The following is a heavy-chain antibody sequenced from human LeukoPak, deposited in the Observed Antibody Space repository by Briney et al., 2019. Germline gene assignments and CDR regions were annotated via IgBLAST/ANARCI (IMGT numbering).Heavy chain of an antibody. J-gene: IGHJ4*02. V-gene: IGHV4-59*12. CDR3: ARRTYYDYVWGSYRRPFDY. D-gene: IGHD3-16*02. Sequence: KPSETLSLTCTVSGGSISSYYWSWIRQPPGKGLEWMGYIYYSGSTNYNPSPKSRVTISVDTSKNQFSLKLSSVTAADTAVYYCARRTYYDYVWGSYRRPFDYWGQGTLVTVSS. CDR1: GGSISSYY. CDR2: IYYSGST.